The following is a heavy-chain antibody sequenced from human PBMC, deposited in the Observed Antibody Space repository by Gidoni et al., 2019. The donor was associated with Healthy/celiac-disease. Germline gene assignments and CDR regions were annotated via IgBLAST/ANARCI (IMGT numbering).Heavy chain of an antibody. V-gene: IGHV3-15*01. D-gene: IGHD3-16*01. CDR3: TTYPYRAVWVYFDY. Sequence: EVQLVESGGGLVKPGGSLRLSCAASGFTFSNAWMSWVRQAPGKGLEWVGRIKSKTDGGTTDYAAPVKGRFTISRDDSKNTLYLQMNSLKTEDTAVYYCTTYPYRAVWVYFDYWGQGTLVTVSS. CDR1: GFTFSNAW. CDR2: IKSKTDGGTT. J-gene: IGHJ4*02.